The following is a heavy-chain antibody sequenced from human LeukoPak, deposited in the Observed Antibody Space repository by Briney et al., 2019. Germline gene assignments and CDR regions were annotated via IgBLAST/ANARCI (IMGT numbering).Heavy chain of an antibody. V-gene: IGHV3-30*04. D-gene: IGHD2/OR15-2a*01. CDR3: AKVFGRDAYYFFDS. CDR1: GFTFSSYA. CDR2: ISYDGSNK. J-gene: IGHJ4*02. Sequence: PGRSLRLSCAASGFTFSSYAMHWVRQAPGKGLEWVAVISYDGSNKYYADSVKGRFTISRDNSKNTLYLQMDTLRAEDTAVYYCAKVFGRDAYYFFDSWGQGTLVTVSS.